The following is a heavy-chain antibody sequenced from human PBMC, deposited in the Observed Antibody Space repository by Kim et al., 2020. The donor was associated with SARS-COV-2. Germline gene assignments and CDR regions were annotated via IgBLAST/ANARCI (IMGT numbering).Heavy chain of an antibody. Sequence: GGSLRLSCAASGFAFSSYAIHWVRQAPGKGLEWVAVISYDGSNKYYADSVRGRFTISRDNSKNTLYLQMNSLRPEDTAVYYCARDPVGWSDQNFDYWGQG. CDR2: ISYDGSNK. V-gene: IGHV3-30*04. CDR1: GFAFSSYA. D-gene: IGHD3-3*01. CDR3: ARDPVGWSDQNFDY. J-gene: IGHJ4*02.